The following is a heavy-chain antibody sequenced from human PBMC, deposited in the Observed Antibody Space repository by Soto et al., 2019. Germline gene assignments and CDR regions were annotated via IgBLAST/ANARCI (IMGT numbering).Heavy chain of an antibody. J-gene: IGHJ5*02. D-gene: IGHD6-13*01. Sequence: GESLKISCKASGYSFATYWIGWVRQMPGKGLEWMGIIYPDDSDTRYSPSFQGQVTISADKSINTAYLQWSSLKASDTAMYYCARFGAAAGNWFDPWGQGTLVTVSS. CDR1: GYSFATYW. CDR2: IYPDDSDT. CDR3: ARFGAAAGNWFDP. V-gene: IGHV5-51*01.